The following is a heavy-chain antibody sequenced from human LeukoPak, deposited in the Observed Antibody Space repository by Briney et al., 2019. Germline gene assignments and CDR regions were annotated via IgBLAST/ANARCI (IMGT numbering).Heavy chain of an antibody. CDR2: ITDDATT. CDR1: GFTFSSAW. V-gene: IGHV3-74*03. CDR3: VRDRVSPDY. Sequence: GGSLRLSCAASGFTFSSAWMHWVRQAPGTGLVWVSRITDDATTTYADSVKGRFTISRDNAKNTLYLQMNSLRAEDTAVYYCVRDRVSPDYWGQGTLVTVSS. D-gene: IGHD2-21*01. J-gene: IGHJ4*02.